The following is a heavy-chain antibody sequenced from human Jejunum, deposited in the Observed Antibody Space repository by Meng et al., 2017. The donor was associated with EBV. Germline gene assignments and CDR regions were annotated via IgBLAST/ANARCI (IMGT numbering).Heavy chain of an antibody. Sequence: QGQPEGLGPGRVNPSGTLSPTCAVSGGSISNNVWLNWVRQPPGKGLEWIGEIYHSGLTNYNPSLKSRVTISVDTSKNKFSLNLASVTAADTAVYYCARSPGSWRLDYWGPGTLVTVSS. D-gene: IGHD3-10*01. CDR2: IYHSGLT. V-gene: IGHV4-4*02. CDR1: GGSISNNVW. CDR3: ARSPGSWRLDY. J-gene: IGHJ4*02.